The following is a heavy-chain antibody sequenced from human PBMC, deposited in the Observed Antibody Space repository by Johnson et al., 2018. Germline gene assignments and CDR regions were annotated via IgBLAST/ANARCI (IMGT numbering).Heavy chain of an antibody. Sequence: VQLVQSGGGVVQXGRSLRLXCAASGFTFSSYAMSWVRQAPGKGLEWVSAISGSGGSPYYADSVKGRFTIPRDNSKNTRYLQLNSLSAEDTAVYYCAKGAGSYFLDAFDIWGQGTMVTVSS. D-gene: IGHD1-26*01. V-gene: IGHV3-23*04. CDR1: GFTFSSYA. CDR3: AKGAGSYFLDAFDI. J-gene: IGHJ3*02. CDR2: ISGSGGSP.